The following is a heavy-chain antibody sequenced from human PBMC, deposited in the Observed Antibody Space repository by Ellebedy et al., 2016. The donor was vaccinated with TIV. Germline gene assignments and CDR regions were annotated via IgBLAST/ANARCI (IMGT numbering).Heavy chain of an antibody. CDR3: AKGASTIFGVVVTTNGMDV. J-gene: IGHJ6*02. D-gene: IGHD3-3*01. Sequence: GESLKISCAASGFKFSSYGMNWVRQAPGKGLEWVSSISRSSSHIFYAPSVKGRFTIYRDNAKNSLYLQMNSLRAEDTAVYYCAKGASTIFGVVVTTNGMDVWGQGTTVTVSS. CDR1: GFKFSSYG. CDR2: ISRSSSHI. V-gene: IGHV3-21*04.